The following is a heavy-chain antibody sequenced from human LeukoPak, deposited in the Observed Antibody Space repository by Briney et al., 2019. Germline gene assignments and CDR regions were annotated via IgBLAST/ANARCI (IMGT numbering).Heavy chain of an antibody. V-gene: IGHV4-38-2*01. Sequence: PSETLSLTCAVSAYSISSGYYWGWIRQPPGKGLEWIGSIYHSGSTYYNPSLRSRVTMSVDTSKNQFSLKLSSVTAADTAVYYCARRRSTFFDYWGQGTLVTVSS. CDR3: ARRRSTFFDY. CDR1: AYSISSGYY. CDR2: IYHSGST. J-gene: IGHJ4*02.